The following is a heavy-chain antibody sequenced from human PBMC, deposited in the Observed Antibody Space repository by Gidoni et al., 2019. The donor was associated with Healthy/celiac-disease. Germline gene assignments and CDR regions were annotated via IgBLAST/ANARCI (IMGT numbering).Heavy chain of an antibody. D-gene: IGHD3-10*01. CDR2: ISSSGSTI. CDR3: ARAFYPGGVY. V-gene: IGHV3-11*01. Sequence: QVQLVESGGGLVKPGGSLRLPCEGSGFTFSGYYLGWIRQAPGKGLGWVSYISSSGSTIYYADSVKCRFTFSRDNAKNSLYLQINSLRAEDSAVYYCARAFYPGGVYWGQGTLVTVSS. CDR1: GFTFSGYY. J-gene: IGHJ4*02.